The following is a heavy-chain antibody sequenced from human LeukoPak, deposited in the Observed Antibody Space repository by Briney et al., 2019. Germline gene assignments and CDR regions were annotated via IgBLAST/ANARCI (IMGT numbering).Heavy chain of an antibody. J-gene: IGHJ6*02. D-gene: IGHD2-21*01. CDR2: IYNVDDT. CDR3: ARLFPSYGMDV. V-gene: IGHV3-66*01. CDR1: GFAVTINY. Sequence: GGSLRLSCVASGFAVTINYMSWVRQAPGKGLEWVSVIYNVDDTKYADSVKGRFTISRDNSKNTLFLQMNSLRAEDTAVYYCARLFPSYGMDVWGQGTTVTVSS.